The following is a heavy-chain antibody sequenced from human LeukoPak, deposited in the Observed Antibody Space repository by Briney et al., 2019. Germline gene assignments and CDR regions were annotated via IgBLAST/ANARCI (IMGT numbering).Heavy chain of an antibody. CDR3: AKDLGLAVAGTYYYYTDA. CDR2: MSGSGGST. D-gene: IGHD6-19*01. J-gene: IGHJ6*03. V-gene: IGHV3-23*01. Sequence: GGSLRLSCAASGFTFSSYAMSWVRQAPGKGLEWVSAMSGSGGSTYYADSVKRRFTISRDNSKNTLYLQMNSLRAEDTAVYYCAKDLGLAVAGTYYYYTDAWGKGTTVTVSS. CDR1: GFTFSSYA.